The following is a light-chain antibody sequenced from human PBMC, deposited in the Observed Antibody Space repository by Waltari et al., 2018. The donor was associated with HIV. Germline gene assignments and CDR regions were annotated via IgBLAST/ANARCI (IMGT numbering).Light chain of an antibody. CDR2: GAS. CDR1: QTVSTK. J-gene: IGKJ2*01. Sequence: VMTQSPATLSVSPGERVTLSCRASQTVSTKLAWYQQKPGQAPRLLIYGASTRAPGLPGRFSGSGSGTEFTLTISNLQSEDSAVYYCQQYNNWPPNTFGQGTKLEIK. V-gene: IGKV3-15*01. CDR3: QQYNNWPPNT.